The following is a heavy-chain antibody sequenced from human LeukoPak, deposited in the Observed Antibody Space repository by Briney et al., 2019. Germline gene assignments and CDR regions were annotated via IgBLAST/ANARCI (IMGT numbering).Heavy chain of an antibody. CDR2: IYPGDSDT. Sequence: PGESLKISCKGSGYSFTSYWIGWVRQMPGKGLEWMGIIYPGDSDTRYSPSFQGQVTISADKSISTAYLQWSSLKASDTAMYYCARDGIGSSGYDYYYGVDVWGQGTTVTVSS. V-gene: IGHV5-51*01. CDR3: ARDGIGSSGYDYYYGVDV. J-gene: IGHJ6*02. D-gene: IGHD5-12*01. CDR1: GYSFTSYW.